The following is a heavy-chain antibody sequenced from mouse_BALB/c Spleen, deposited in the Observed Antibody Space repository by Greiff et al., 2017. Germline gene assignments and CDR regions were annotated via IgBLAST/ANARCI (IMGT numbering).Heavy chain of an antibody. J-gene: IGHJ4*01. D-gene: IGHD2-10*02. V-gene: IGHV5-6-5*01. CDR3: ARGGGYGNFYYAMDY. CDR1: GFTFSSYA. CDR2: ISSGGST. Sequence: EVHLVESGGGLVKPGGSLKLSCAASGFTFSSYAMSWVRQTPEKRLEWVASISSGGSTYYRDSVMGRFTISRDNARNILYLQMSSLRSEDAAMYYCARGGGYGNFYYAMDYWGQGTSVTVSS.